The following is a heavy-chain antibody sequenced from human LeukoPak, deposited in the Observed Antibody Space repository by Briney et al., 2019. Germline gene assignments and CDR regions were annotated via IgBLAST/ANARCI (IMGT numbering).Heavy chain of an antibody. Sequence: KPSETLSLTCAVYGGSFSGYYWSWIRQPPGKGLEWIGEINHSGSTNYNPSLKSRVTISVDTSKNQFSLKLSSVTAADTAVYYCAKQITGTTPGDYWGQGTLVTVSS. CDR2: INHSGST. CDR3: AKQITGTTPGDY. CDR1: GGSFSGYY. J-gene: IGHJ4*02. V-gene: IGHV4-34*01. D-gene: IGHD1-7*01.